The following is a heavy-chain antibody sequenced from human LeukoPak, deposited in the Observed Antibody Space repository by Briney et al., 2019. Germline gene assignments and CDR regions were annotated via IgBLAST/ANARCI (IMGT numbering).Heavy chain of an antibody. CDR2: INAGNGNT. J-gene: IGHJ4*02. Sequence: ASVKVSCKASGYTFTSCAMHWVRQAPGQRLEWMGWINAGNGNTKYSQKFQGRVTITRDTSASTAYMELSSLRSEDTAVYYCARGADSSSWTFDYWGQGTLVTVSS. D-gene: IGHD6-13*01. CDR3: ARGADSSSWTFDY. V-gene: IGHV1-3*01. CDR1: GYTFTSCA.